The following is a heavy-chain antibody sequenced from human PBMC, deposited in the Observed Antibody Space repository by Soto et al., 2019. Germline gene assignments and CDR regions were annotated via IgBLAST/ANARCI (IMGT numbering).Heavy chain of an antibody. CDR1: GGSFSGYF. D-gene: IGHD3-22*01. CDR2: INHIGST. Sequence: PSETLSLPCGVSGGSFSGYFWTWIRQAPGTGLEWMGEINHIGSTNYNPSLRSRLTISIDTSKKQCSLKLTSVTAADTALYFCARATQFYYDSSGYSKNYDFWGQGTLVTVST. V-gene: IGHV4-34*01. CDR3: ARATQFYYDSSGYSKNYDF. J-gene: IGHJ4*02.